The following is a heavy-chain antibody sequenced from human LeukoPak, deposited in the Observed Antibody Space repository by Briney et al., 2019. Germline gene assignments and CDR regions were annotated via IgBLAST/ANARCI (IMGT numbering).Heavy chain of an antibody. CDR2: IHYSGST. Sequence: PSETLSLTCTVSGGSISSYYWNWIRQPPGKGLEWIAYIHYSGSTNYNPSLKSRGTISVDTSKNQFSLKLSSVTAADTAVYYCTRGSSTSCPPCTYAEYFQHWGQGTLVTVSS. J-gene: IGHJ1*01. CDR3: TRGSSTSCPPCTYAEYFQH. V-gene: IGHV4-59*12. D-gene: IGHD2-2*01. CDR1: GGSISSYY.